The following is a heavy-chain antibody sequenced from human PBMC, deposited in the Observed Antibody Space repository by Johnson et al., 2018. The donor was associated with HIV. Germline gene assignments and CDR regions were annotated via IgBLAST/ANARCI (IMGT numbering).Heavy chain of an antibody. V-gene: IGHV3-7*05. CDR3: ARDFFDSTTYPRRGQADAFDI. Sequence: VQLVESGGGLVQPVGSLRLSCAASGFTFTSYWMSLVRQAPGKGLEWVANINQDGSEKYFVDSVKGRFTISRDNAKNSLFLQMNSLRAEDTAVYYCARDFFDSTTYPRRGQADAFDIWGQGTMVTVSS. J-gene: IGHJ3*02. CDR2: INQDGSEK. D-gene: IGHD2/OR15-2a*01. CDR1: GFTFTSYW.